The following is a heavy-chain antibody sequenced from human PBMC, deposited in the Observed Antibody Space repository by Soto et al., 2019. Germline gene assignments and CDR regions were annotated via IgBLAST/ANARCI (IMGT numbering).Heavy chain of an antibody. D-gene: IGHD6-13*01. V-gene: IGHV4-59*01. CDR3: ARDSSSWFDY. J-gene: IGHJ5*01. Sequence: QVQLQESGPRLVKPSETLSLTCTVSGGSISSYYWSWIRQPPGKGLEWIGYIYYSGSTNYNPSLKSRVTISVDTSKNQFSLKLSSVTAADTAVYYFARDSSSWFDYWGQGTLVTVSS. CDR1: GGSISSYY. CDR2: IYYSGST.